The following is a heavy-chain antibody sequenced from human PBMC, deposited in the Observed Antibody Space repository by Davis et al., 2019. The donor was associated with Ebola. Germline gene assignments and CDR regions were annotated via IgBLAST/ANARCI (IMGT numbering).Heavy chain of an antibody. CDR2: ITASGGEK. D-gene: IGHD4-23*01. V-gene: IGHV3-23*01. CDR3: AKDHRWQHRADTFDI. Sequence: PGGSLRLSCAASGFTFTSYAMSWVRQAPGKGLEWVSSITASGGEKHYTDSVKGRFTISRDNSKNTVHLQVNNLRAEDTAVYFCAKDHRWQHRADTFDIWGQGTMVTVSS. CDR1: GFTFTSYA. J-gene: IGHJ3*02.